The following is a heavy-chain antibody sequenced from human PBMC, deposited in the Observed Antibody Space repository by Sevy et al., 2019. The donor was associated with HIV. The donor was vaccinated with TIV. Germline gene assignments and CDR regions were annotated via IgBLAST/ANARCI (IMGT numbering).Heavy chain of an antibody. J-gene: IGHJ4*02. CDR2: LNQNGSVT. Sequence: GGSLRLSCAASGFSLNSFWMNWVRLTPGKGLEWVANLNQNGSVTYYVDSVKGRFTISRDNSRNFLYLQMTSLRVEDTALYYCVRAVATNGSFWGQGTLVTVSS. V-gene: IGHV3-7*01. D-gene: IGHD2-15*01. CDR3: VRAVATNGSF. CDR1: GFSLNSFW.